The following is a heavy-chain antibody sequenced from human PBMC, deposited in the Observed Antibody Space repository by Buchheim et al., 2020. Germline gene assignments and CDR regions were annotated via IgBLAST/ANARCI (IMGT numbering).Heavy chain of an antibody. CDR3: ARVTADGHYIRSYFDY. CDR1: GGSISSGDYY. Sequence: QVQLQESGPGLVKPSQTLSLTCTVSGGSISSGDYYWSWIRQPPGKGLEWIGYIYYSGSTYYNPSPKSRDTISVDTSKNQFPLKLSSVTAADTAVYYCARVTADGHYIRSYFDYWGQGTL. CDR2: IYYSGST. J-gene: IGHJ4*02. D-gene: IGHD2/OR15-2a*01. V-gene: IGHV4-30-4*01.